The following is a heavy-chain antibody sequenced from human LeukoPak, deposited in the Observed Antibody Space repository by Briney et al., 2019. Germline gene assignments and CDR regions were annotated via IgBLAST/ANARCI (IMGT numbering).Heavy chain of an antibody. V-gene: IGHV1-46*01. Sequence: ASVKVSCKASGYTFTDYYIHWVRQAPGQGLEWMGIINPSGGRTIYAQKFQGRITMTSDMSTTTVYMDLSSLTSDDTAVYYCARGSVYDFWNGYLTFDYWGQGTLVTVSS. J-gene: IGHJ4*02. CDR3: ARGSVYDFWNGYLTFDY. CDR1: GYTFTDYY. CDR2: INPSGGRT. D-gene: IGHD3-3*01.